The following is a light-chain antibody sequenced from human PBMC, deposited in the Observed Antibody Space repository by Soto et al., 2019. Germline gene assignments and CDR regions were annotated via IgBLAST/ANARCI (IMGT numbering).Light chain of an antibody. CDR3: TSFAPGRVYV. V-gene: IGLV2-14*03. CDR1: SSDIGAYDY. Sequence: QSALTQPASVSGSPRQSITISCSGTSSDIGAYDYVSWYYQHPGRAPKLIIYEVSHRFSGLSYRFSGSKSGNTASLNISELQAEDEGDYYCTSFAPGRVYVSGSRTEVTVL. J-gene: IGLJ1*01. CDR2: EVS.